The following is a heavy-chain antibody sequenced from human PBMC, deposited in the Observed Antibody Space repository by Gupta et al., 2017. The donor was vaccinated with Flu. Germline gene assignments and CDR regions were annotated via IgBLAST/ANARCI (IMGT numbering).Heavy chain of an antibody. CDR1: GGSISTSNYY. Sequence: QLQLQGSGPGLVKPSETLSLSCTVSGGSISTSNYYWALLRQPPGKGLEWIGTLYYSGTTYYNPSLRSRATMSLDTSRNQFSLKVRSVTAADTAVYYCAGGVGYAAFDFWGQGSLVTVSS. D-gene: IGHD2-2*01. CDR3: AGGVGYAAFDF. CDR2: LYYSGTT. J-gene: IGHJ4*02. V-gene: IGHV4-39*01.